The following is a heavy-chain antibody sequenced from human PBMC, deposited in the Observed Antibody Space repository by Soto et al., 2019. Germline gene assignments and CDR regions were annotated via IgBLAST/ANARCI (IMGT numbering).Heavy chain of an antibody. CDR1: GFTFSSYG. J-gene: IGHJ4*02. CDR3: ARGSGSSSSCEDY. V-gene: IGHV3-33*01. D-gene: IGHD6-6*01. CDR2: IWYDGSNK. Sequence: PGGSLRLSCAASGFTFSSYGMHWVRQAPGKGLEWVAVIWYDGSNKNYVDSVKGRFIISRDNSKNKLYLQMNSLRAEDTAVYYCARGSGSSSSCEDYWGQGTLVTVSS.